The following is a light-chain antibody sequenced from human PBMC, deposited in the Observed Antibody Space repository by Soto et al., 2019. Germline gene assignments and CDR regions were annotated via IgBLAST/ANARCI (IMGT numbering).Light chain of an antibody. CDR2: GAS. CDR3: EQYGSSRWT. Sequence: EILMTQSPGSLSLSPGASATVSCRASQSVSSSYLAWYQQQPGQAPRLLIYGASSRATGITDRFSGSGSGTDFTLTISRLEPEDFAVYYCEQYGSSRWTFGEG. J-gene: IGKJ1*01. CDR1: QSVSSSY. V-gene: IGKV3-20*01.